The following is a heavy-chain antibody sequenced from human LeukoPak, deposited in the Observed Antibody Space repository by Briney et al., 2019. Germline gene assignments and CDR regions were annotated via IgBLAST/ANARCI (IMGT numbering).Heavy chain of an antibody. J-gene: IGHJ4*02. V-gene: IGHV3-30*04. CDR3: ARGDSDVGMVATISREGDYFDS. Sequence: GSLRLSCAASGFTFSRYAMHWVRQAPGEGLAWVAVIAYDGGKAYYTGSVKGRFTIFRDNSKNTLYLQMNRLRPEDTAIYYCARGDSDVGMVATISREGDYFDSWGQGTLVTVSS. CDR1: GFTFSRYA. CDR2: IAYDGGKA. D-gene: IGHD5-12*01.